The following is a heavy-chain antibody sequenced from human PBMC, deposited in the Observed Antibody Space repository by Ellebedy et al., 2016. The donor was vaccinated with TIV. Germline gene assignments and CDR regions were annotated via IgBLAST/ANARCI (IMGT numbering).Heavy chain of an antibody. Sequence: GESLKISCAASGFTFSSYAMSWVRQAPGKGLVWVSRINSDGSSTSYADSVKGRFTISRDNSKNTLYLQMNSLRAEDTAVYYCARVSSSGYYYYGMVVWGQGTTVTVSS. D-gene: IGHD3-22*01. CDR3: ARVSSSGYYYYGMVV. J-gene: IGHJ6*02. CDR2: INSDGSST. V-gene: IGHV3-74*01. CDR1: GFTFSSYA.